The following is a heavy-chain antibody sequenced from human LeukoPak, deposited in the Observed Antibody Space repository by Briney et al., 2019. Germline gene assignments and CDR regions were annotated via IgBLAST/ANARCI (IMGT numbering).Heavy chain of an antibody. J-gene: IGHJ5*02. D-gene: IGHD6-13*01. CDR1: GATFNHYA. CDR3: ALQAIEIAAACVSWFDP. V-gene: IGHV3-23*01. Sequence: GGSLRLSCAASGATFNHYAMNWARQAPGQGLEWVSAISGSGGSTYYADSVKGRFTISRDNSKSTLYLQMNSLREVYNGVDYGALQAIEIAAACVSWFDPWGQGTLVTVSS. CDR2: ISGSGGST.